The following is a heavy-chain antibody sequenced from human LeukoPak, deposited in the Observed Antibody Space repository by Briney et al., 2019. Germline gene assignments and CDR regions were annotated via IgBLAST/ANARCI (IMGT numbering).Heavy chain of an antibody. V-gene: IGHV3-7*01. CDR3: XXXQYXDFWSGYYDNPFDY. D-gene: IGHD3-3*01. CDR2: IKQDGSEK. J-gene: IGHJ4*02. Sequence: GGSLRLSCAASGFTFSSYWMSWVRQAPGKGLEWVANIKQDGSEKYYVDSVKGRFTISRDNAKNSLYLQMNSLRAEDTAVYYXXXXQYXDFWSGYYDNPFDYWGQGTLVTVSS. CDR1: GFTFSSYW.